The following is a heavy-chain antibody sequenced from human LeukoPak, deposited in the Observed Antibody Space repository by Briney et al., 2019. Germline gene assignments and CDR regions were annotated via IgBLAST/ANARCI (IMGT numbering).Heavy chain of an antibody. CDR3: TTVGSAWNFDY. CDR2: TKSKRDGGSM. CDR1: GFTFSVAW. J-gene: IGHJ4*02. D-gene: IGHD6-6*01. Sequence: GGSLRLSCAASGFTFSVAWMTWVRQAPGKGLEWVGRTKSKRDGGSMDYAAPVKGRFTISRDDSKDMLYLQMNSLNIEDAAVYYCTTVGSAWNFDYWGQGTLVTVS. V-gene: IGHV3-15*01.